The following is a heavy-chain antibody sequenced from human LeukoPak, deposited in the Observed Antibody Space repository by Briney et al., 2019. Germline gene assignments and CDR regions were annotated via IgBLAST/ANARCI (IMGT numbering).Heavy chain of an antibody. J-gene: IGHJ3*02. CDR2: ISGSGGST. Sequence: GGSLRLSCAASGFAFSSYAMSWVRQAPGKGLEWVSVISGSGGSTYYADSVKGRFTISRDNSKNTLYLQMNSLRAGDTALYYCAKGVSAAADDAFDIWGQGTMVTVSS. V-gene: IGHV3-23*01. CDR3: AKGVSAAADDAFDI. CDR1: GFAFSSYA. D-gene: IGHD6-13*01.